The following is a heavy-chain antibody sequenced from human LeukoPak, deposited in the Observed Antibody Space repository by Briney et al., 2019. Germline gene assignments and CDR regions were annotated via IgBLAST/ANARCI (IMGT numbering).Heavy chain of an antibody. V-gene: IGHV3-11*01. CDR3: ASLGYCSSTSCVDY. CDR1: GFTFSDYY. J-gene: IGHJ4*02. Sequence: GGSLRLSCAASGFTFSDYYMSWIRQAPGKGLEWVSYISSSGSTIYYADSVKGRFTISRDNAKNSLYLQMNSLRAEDTAVYYCASLGYCSSTSCVDYWGQGTLVTVSS. CDR2: ISSSGSTI. D-gene: IGHD2-2*01.